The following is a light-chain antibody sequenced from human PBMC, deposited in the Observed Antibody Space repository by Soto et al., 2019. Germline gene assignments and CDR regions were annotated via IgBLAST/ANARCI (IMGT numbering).Light chain of an antibody. CDR3: QQYGNSPLT. V-gene: IGKV3-20*01. CDR1: QSVSSSY. CDR2: GAS. Sequence: EMWITQSPGTLYLSTGERATLSCRASQSVSSSYLAWYQQRPGQAPRLLIYGASNRATGIPDRFSGSGSGTDFTLTISRLEPEDFGVYFCQQYGNSPLTLRGGTTVDIK. J-gene: IGKJ4*01.